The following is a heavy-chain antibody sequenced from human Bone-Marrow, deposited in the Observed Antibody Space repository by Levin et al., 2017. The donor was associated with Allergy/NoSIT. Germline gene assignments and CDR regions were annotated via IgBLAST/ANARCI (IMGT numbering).Heavy chain of an antibody. CDR3: ASLSGWYNH. Sequence: PVASVKVSCKASGYTFIDYYIHWVRQAPGQGLEWMGWINPNSGGTEYAQKFQDRVTLARDTSISTVYLYMSSLRSDDTAMYYCASLSGWYNHWGQGSLVTVSS. D-gene: IGHD6-25*01. CDR2: INPNSGGT. V-gene: IGHV1-2*02. CDR1: GYTFIDYY. J-gene: IGHJ5*02.